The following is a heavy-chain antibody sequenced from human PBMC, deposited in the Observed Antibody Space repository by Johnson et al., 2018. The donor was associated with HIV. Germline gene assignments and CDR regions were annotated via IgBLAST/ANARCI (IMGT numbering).Heavy chain of an antibody. CDR2: ISSSGSTI. J-gene: IGHJ3*02. D-gene: IGHD3-9*01. Sequence: SCAASRFTFSDYYMSWIRQTPGKGLEWVSYISSSGSTIYYADSVKGRFTISRDNAKNTLSLQMNSLRAEDTAVYYCARDFSDILTGSRTDAFDIWGQGTMVTVSS. V-gene: IGHV3-11*04. CDR3: ARDFSDILTGSRTDAFDI. CDR1: RFTFSDYY.